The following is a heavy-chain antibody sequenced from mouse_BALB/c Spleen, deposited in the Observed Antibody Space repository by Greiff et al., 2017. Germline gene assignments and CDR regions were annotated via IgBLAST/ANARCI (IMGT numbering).Heavy chain of an antibody. V-gene: IGHV1-80*01. Sequence: QVQLQQSGAELVRPGSSVKISCKASGYAFSSYWMNWVKQRPGQGLEWIGQIYPGDGDTNYNGKFKGKATLTADKSSSTAYMQLSSLTSEDSAVYFCAKWVYDVGSFAYWGQGTLVTVSA. J-gene: IGHJ3*01. CDR2: IYPGDGDT. D-gene: IGHD2-12*01. CDR3: AKWVYDVGSFAY. CDR1: GYAFSSYW.